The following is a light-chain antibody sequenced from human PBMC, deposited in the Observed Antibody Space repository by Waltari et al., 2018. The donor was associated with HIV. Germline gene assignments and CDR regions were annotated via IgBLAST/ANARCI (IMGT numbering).Light chain of an antibody. CDR2: EVS. V-gene: IGLV2-14*01. Sequence: QSALTQPASVSGSPGQSITISCPGTSSDVGGYNYVSWYQQNPGKPPKLMIYEVSNRPSGVSNRFSGSKSGNTASLTISGLQAEDEADYYCSSYTSSSVVFGGGTKLTVL. CDR1: SSDVGGYNY. J-gene: IGLJ2*01. CDR3: SSYTSSSVV.